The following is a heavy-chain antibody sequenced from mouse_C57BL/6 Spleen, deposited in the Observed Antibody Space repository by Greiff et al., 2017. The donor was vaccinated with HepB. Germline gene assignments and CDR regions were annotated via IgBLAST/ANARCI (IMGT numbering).Heavy chain of an antibody. CDR2: INPNNGGT. J-gene: IGHJ3*01. V-gene: IGHV1-26*01. Sequence: EVQLQQSGPELVKPGASVKISCKASGYTFTDYYMNWVKQSHGKSLEWIGDINPNNGGTSYNQKFKGKATLTVDKSSSTAYMELRSLTSEDSAVYYCARWALDYYGSSYGAYWGQGTLVTVSA. D-gene: IGHD1-1*01. CDR1: GYTFTDYY. CDR3: ARWALDYYGSSYGAY.